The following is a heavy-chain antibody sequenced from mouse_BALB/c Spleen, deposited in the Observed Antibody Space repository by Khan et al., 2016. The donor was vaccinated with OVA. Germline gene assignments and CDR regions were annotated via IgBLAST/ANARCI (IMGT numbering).Heavy chain of an antibody. J-gene: IGHJ3*01. CDR2: INPSNGYT. V-gene: IGHV1-4*01. Sequence: VQLVESGAELARPGASVKMSCKASGYTFTSYTIHWIKLRPGQGLEWIGFINPSNGYTNYNQKFKDKATLTADKSSTTAYMQLSSLTSDDSAVYDCVRDGGYHRNGGWFAYWGQGTLVTVSA. CDR3: VRDGGYHRNGGWFAY. CDR1: GYTFTSYT. D-gene: IGHD2-14*01.